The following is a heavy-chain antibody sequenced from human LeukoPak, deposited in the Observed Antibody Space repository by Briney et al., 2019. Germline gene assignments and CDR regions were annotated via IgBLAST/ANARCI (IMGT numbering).Heavy chain of an antibody. CDR3: ARENSNSWYLDY. V-gene: IGHV4-39*02. Sequence: SETLSLTCTVSGGSISSSTYYWGWIRRPPGKGLEWIGSIYYSGSTYYNPSLKSRVTVSVDTSKNQFSLKLSSVTAADTAVYYCARENSNSWYLDYWGQGTLVTASS. CDR1: GGSISSSTYY. CDR2: IYYSGST. D-gene: IGHD6-13*01. J-gene: IGHJ4*02.